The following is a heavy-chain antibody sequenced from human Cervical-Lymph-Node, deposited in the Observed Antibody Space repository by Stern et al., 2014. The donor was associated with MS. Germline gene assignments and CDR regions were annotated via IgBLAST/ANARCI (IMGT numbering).Heavy chain of an antibody. D-gene: IGHD6-6*01. J-gene: IGHJ4*02. CDR1: GGSINNDNCY. Sequence: VQLVESGPGLVKPSQTLSLTCTVSGGSINNDNCYWSWIRQPAGKGLEWIGRIHAGESVEYNPSLNSRVTISIDTSKNQFSLKLTSVTAADTAVYYCATGQLARGYFDFWGQGTLVTVSS. V-gene: IGHV4-61*02. CDR2: IHAGESV. CDR3: ATGQLARGYFDF.